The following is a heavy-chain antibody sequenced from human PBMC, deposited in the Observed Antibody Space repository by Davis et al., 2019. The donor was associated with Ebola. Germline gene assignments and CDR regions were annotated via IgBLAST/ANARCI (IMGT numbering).Heavy chain of an antibody. CDR1: GGSISSYY. CDR2: ISGSGRT. D-gene: IGHD2-21*01. J-gene: IGHJ4*02. V-gene: IGHV4-59*01. CDR3: ARFGEGAY. Sequence: PSETLSLTCTVSGGSISSYYWNWFRQPPGKGLEWIGFISGSGRTSYNPSLKSRVTISADTSKNQFSLNLNSVSAADTAVYFCARFGEGAYWGQGTLVTVSS.